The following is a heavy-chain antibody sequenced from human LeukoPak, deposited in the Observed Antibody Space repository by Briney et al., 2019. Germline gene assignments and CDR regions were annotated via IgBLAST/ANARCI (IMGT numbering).Heavy chain of an antibody. J-gene: IGHJ4*02. D-gene: IGHD4-23*01. CDR2: IYHRGTT. CDR3: ARTTVVKYFDY. Sequence: PSETLSLTCTVSGFFVSSGYYWGWIRQPPGKGLEWIGSIYHRGTTYYNPSLKSRVSISVDTSKNQFSLKLSSVTAADTAVYYCARTTVVKYFDYWGQGTLVTVSS. CDR1: GFFVSSGYY. V-gene: IGHV4-38-2*02.